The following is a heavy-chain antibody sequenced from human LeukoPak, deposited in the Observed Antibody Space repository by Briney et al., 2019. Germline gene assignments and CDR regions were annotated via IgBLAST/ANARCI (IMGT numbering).Heavy chain of an antibody. J-gene: IGHJ6*03. Sequence: HPGRSLRLSCAASGFTFSSYAMHWVRQAPGKGLEWVAFVRYDGSNKYYADSVKGRFTISRDNAKNSLYLQMNSLRAEDTAVYYCARDLYYYYYMDVWGKGTTVTISS. CDR2: VRYDGSNK. V-gene: IGHV3-30*04. CDR3: ARDLYYYYYMDV. CDR1: GFTFSSYA.